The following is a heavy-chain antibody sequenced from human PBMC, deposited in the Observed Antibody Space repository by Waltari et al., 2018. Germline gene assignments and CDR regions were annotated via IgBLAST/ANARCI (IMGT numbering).Heavy chain of an antibody. D-gene: IGHD3-22*01. CDR3: ARMASSGYPVGRYYYGMDV. CDR2: IYSGGST. Sequence: EVQLVETGGGLIQPGGSLRLSCAASGFTVSSNYMSWVRQAPGKGLEWGAVIYSGGSTYYADSVKGRFTISRDNSKNTLYLQMNSLRAEDTAVYYCARMASSGYPVGRYYYGMDVWGQGTTVTVSS. V-gene: IGHV3-53*02. CDR1: GFTVSSNY. J-gene: IGHJ6*02.